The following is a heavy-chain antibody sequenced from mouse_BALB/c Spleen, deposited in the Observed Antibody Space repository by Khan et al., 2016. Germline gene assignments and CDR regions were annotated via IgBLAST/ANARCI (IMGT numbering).Heavy chain of an antibody. J-gene: IGHJ1*01. CDR2: INSDGSAI. D-gene: IGHD1-1*01. CDR1: GFTFSGFW. V-gene: IGHV11-2*02. CDR3: MRYGSSYWYFDV. Sequence: EVQLLETGGGLVQPGGSRGLSCEGSGFTFSGFWMSWVRQTPGKTLEWIGDINSDGSAINYAPSIKARFTIFRDNDKSTLYLQMSKVRSEDTATYFCMRYGSSYWYFDVWGAGTTVTVSS.